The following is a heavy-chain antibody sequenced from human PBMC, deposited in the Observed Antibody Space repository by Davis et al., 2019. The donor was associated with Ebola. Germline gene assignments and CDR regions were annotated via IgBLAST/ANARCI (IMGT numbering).Heavy chain of an antibody. V-gene: IGHV3-15*01. J-gene: IGHJ4*02. D-gene: IGHD3-22*01. CDR2: IKSKTDGGTT. Sequence: GESLKISCAASGFTFSNAWMSWVRQAPGKGLEWVGRIKSKTDGGTTDYAAPVKGRFTISRDNSKNTLYLQMNSLRAEDTAVYYCAKELTMIRTLYDYWGQGTLVTVSS. CDR1: GFTFSNAW. CDR3: AKELTMIRTLYDY.